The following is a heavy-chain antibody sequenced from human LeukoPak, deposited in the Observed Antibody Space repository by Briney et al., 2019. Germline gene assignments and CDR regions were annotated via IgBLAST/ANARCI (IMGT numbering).Heavy chain of an antibody. CDR1: GYSLTGYY. J-gene: IGHJ4*02. D-gene: IGHD2-8*01. CDR2: INPNSGGT. CDR3: ARVWPCSNGVCPDVFDF. V-gene: IGHV1-2*02. Sequence: ASVKVSCKASGYSLTGYYMNWVRQAPGQGLEWMGWINPNSGGTHYAQQFQGRVTMTRDTSISTVYMEMSRLRSDDTAVYYCARVWPCSNGVCPDVFDFWGQGTLVTVSS.